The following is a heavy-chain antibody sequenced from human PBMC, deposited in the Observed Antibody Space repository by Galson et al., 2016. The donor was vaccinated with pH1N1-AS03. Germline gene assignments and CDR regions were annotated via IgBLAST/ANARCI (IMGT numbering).Heavy chain of an antibody. CDR2: IYWNEDK. V-gene: IGHV2-5*01. J-gene: IGHJ3*01. D-gene: IGHD3-22*01. CDR3: AHSRVAGEAYEVLSV. CDR1: GFSLTTMREG. Sequence: PALVKPTQTLTLTCTVTGFSLTTMREGVGWIRQPPGKALEWLALIYWNEDKRFSQSLKNRLTITKDTSKNEVVLTMTNMDPADTCTYYCAHSRVAGEAYEVLSVWGQGTTVTVSS.